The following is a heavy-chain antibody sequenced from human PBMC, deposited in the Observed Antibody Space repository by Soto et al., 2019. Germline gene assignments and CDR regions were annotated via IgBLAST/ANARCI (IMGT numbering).Heavy chain of an antibody. V-gene: IGHV1-18*01. CDR3: AREGQAPYYYYGMDV. CDR2: ISGYNGNT. Sequence: QVQVVQSGDEVKKPGASVKVSCKASGYTFTNYGFSWVRQAPGQGLEWMGWISGYNGNTKYAEKFQGRVTMTTDTSTGTAHVEVRSLRSDDTAVYYCAREGQAPYYYYGMDVWGQGTAVTVSS. CDR1: GYTFTNYG. J-gene: IGHJ6*02.